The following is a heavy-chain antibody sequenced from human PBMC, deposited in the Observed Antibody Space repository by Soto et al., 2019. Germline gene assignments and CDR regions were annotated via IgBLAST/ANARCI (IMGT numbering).Heavy chain of an antibody. CDR1: GYTFTDYY. Sequence: QVQLVQPGAEVKKPGASVKVSCKASGYTFTDYYMHWVRQAPGQGLEWMGWINPNSGATHYAQNFQGRISMTRDTSISTAYIEVSSLRFDDTAVFYCAREAAAFDYWGQGTLVTVSS. J-gene: IGHJ4*02. D-gene: IGHD2-2*01. CDR3: AREAAAFDY. V-gene: IGHV1-2*02. CDR2: INPNSGAT.